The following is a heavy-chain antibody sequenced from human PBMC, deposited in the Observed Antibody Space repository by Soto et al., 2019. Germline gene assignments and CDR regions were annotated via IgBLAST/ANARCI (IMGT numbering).Heavy chain of an antibody. CDR1: GYTFTGYY. CDR3: ARDRGAGSYSSGWSADFDI. J-gene: IGHJ3*02. D-gene: IGHD6-19*01. V-gene: IGHV1-2*04. CDR2: INPNSGGT. Sequence: ASVKVSCKASGYTFTGYYMHWVRQAPGQGLEWMGWINPNSGGTNYAQKFQGWVTMTRDTSISTAYMELSRLRSDDTAVYYCARDRGAGSYSSGWSADFDIWGQGTMVTISS.